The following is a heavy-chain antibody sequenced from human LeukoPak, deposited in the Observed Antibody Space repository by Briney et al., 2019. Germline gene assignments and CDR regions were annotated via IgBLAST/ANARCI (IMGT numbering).Heavy chain of an antibody. V-gene: IGHV3-11*04. CDR1: GFTFSDYY. CDR3: ARVRYSYYYYMDV. CDR2: ISSSGTTI. Sequence: PGGSLRLSCAASGFTFSDYYMSWIRQAPGKGLEWVSYISSSGTTIYYADSVKGRFTISRDNAKNSLYLQMNSLRAEDTAVYYCARVRYSYYYYMDVWGKGTTVTVSS. J-gene: IGHJ6*03.